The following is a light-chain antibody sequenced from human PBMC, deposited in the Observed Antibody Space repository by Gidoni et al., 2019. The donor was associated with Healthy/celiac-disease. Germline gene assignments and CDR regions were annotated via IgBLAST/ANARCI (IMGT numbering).Light chain of an antibody. CDR1: SSNIGAGYD. CDR3: QSYDSSLSGYVV. Sequence: QSVLTPPPSVSGAPGQRVTISCTGSSSNIGAGYDVHWYQQLPGTAPKPLIYGNSNRPLGVPDRFSGSKSGTSASLAITGLQAEDEADYYCQSYDSSLSGYVVFGGGTKLTVL. V-gene: IGLV1-40*01. J-gene: IGLJ2*01. CDR2: GNS.